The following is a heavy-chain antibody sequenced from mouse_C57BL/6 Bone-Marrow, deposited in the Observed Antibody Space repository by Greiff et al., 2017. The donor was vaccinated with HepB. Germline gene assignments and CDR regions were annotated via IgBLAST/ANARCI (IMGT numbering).Heavy chain of an antibody. J-gene: IGHJ3*01. V-gene: IGHV5-6*01. CDR2: ISSGGSYT. CDR3: ASPYGNYGFAY. Sequence: EVQVVESGGDLVKPGGSLKLSCAASGFTFSSYGMSWVRQTPDKRLEWVATISSGGSYTYYPDSVKGRFTISRDNAKNTLYLQMSSLKSEDTAMYYCASPYGNYGFAYWGQGTLVTVSA. D-gene: IGHD2-1*01. CDR1: GFTFSSYG.